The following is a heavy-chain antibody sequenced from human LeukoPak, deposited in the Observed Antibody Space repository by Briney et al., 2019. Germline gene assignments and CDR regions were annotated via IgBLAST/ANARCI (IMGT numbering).Heavy chain of an antibody. V-gene: IGHV4-59*01. Sequence: PSETLSLTCTVSGGSISSYYWSWIRQPPGKGLEWIGYIYYSGSTNYNPSLKSRVTISVDTSKNQFSLKLSSVTAADTAVYYCAGHDSSGYYTGLFDYWGQGTLVTVSS. D-gene: IGHD3-22*01. CDR3: AGHDSSGYYTGLFDY. CDR2: IYYSGST. J-gene: IGHJ4*02. CDR1: GGSISSYY.